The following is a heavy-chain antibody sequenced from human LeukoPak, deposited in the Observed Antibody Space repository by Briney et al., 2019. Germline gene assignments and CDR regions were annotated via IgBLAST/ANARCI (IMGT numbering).Heavy chain of an antibody. V-gene: IGHV5-51*01. CDR1: SYIITSYW. Sequence: AESLMISCKGSSYIITSYWIGCWRQMAGKGLEWLGIIYAGDSDTRCSPSLQGQVTIAADKSISTAYLQWSSLKASDTAMYYCASSIAAAGYFDYWGQGTLVTVSS. CDR2: IYAGDSDT. D-gene: IGHD6-13*01. CDR3: ASSIAAAGYFDY. J-gene: IGHJ4*02.